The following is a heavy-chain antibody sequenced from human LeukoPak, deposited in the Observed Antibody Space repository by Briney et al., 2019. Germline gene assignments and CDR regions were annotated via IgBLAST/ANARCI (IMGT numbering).Heavy chain of an antibody. Sequence: GGSLRLSCAASGFTFSSYGMIWVRQAPGKGLEWVSSITSSGGSTYYADPVKGRFTISRDNSKNTLYLQMNSLRVEDTAVYYCAKRWSGYLGDYWGQGTLVTVSS. D-gene: IGHD3-3*01. CDR2: ITSSGGST. V-gene: IGHV3-23*01. CDR1: GFTFSSYG. CDR3: AKRWSGYLGDY. J-gene: IGHJ4*02.